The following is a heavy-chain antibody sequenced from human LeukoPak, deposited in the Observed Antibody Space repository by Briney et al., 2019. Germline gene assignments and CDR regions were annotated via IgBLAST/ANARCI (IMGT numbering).Heavy chain of an antibody. Sequence: GGSLRFSCAASGFTFRSYDMNSVGQATGKGLEWVSAIGTAGDTYYPGSVKGRFTISRENAKNSLYLQMNSLRAGDTAVYYCARDSGLGFDYWGQGTLVTVSS. J-gene: IGHJ4*02. CDR1: GFTFRSYD. CDR2: IGTAGDT. CDR3: ARDSGLGFDY. D-gene: IGHD2-15*01. V-gene: IGHV3-13*01.